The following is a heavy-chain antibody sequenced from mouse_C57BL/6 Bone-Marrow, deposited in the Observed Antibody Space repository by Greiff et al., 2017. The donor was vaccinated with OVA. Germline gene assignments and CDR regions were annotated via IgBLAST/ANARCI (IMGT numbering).Heavy chain of an antibody. D-gene: IGHD2-1*01. CDR3: ATGYYGNLYAMDY. J-gene: IGHJ4*01. CDR2: INPNNGGT. CDR1: GYTFTDYN. V-gene: IGHV1-18*01. Sequence: DVQLQESGPELVKPGASVKIPCKASGYTFTDYNMDWVKQSHGQSLEWIGDINPNNGGTIYNQKFKGKATLTVDKSSSTAYMELRSLTSEDTAVYYCATGYYGNLYAMDYWGQGTSVTVSS.